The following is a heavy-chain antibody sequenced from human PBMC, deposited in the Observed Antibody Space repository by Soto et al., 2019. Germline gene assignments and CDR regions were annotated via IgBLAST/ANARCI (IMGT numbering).Heavy chain of an antibody. V-gene: IGHV3-33*01. Sequence: LSRAVSWFIMSSFSMHWVRHVTGKGLEWVAVIWHDGSNNFYADSVKGRFTISRDNSKNKLYLQMNSLRAEDTAVYYCATDTEYTNSWRDFGYWVQEPWSRSPQ. J-gene: IGHJ4*01. CDR3: ATDTEYTNSWRDFGY. CDR2: IWHDGSNN. CDR1: WFIMSSFS. D-gene: IGHD6-6*01.